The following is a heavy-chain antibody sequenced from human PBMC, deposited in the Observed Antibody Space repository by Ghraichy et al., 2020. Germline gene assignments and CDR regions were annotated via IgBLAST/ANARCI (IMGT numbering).Heavy chain of an antibody. Sequence: GGSLRLSCAASGFTISSYSMNWVRQAPGKGLEWVSSISSSSSYIYYADSVKGRFTISRDNAKNSLYLQMNSLRAEDTAVYYCARVEGYYYCYMDVWGKGTTVTVSS. CDR1: GFTISSYS. CDR3: ARVEGYYYCYMDV. V-gene: IGHV3-21*01. CDR2: ISSSSSYI. J-gene: IGHJ6*03. D-gene: IGHD3-3*01.